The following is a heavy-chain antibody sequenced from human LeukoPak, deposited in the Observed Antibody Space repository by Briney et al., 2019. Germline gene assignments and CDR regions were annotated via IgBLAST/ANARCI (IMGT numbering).Heavy chain of an antibody. V-gene: IGHV3-30*18. CDR2: ISYDGSNK. J-gene: IGHJ4*02. D-gene: IGHD2-21*02. CDR3: AKDWAPYCGGDCYFNY. Sequence: GGSLRLSCAASGFIFNNYGMHWVRQAPGKGLEWVAVISYDGSNKNYADSVKGRFTISRDSSKNTVYLQMNSLRVENTAVYYCAKDWAPYCGGDCYFNYWGQGTLVTVSS. CDR1: GFIFNNYG.